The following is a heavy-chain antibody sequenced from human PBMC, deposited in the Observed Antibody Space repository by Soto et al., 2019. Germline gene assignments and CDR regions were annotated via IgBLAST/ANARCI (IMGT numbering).Heavy chain of an antibody. V-gene: IGHV2-26*01. D-gene: IGHD3-3*01. CDR3: ARGDTYYDFWSGYYPPNSYFDY. CDR1: GFSLSNARMG. J-gene: IGHJ4*02. CDR2: IFSNDEK. Sequence: QVTLKESGPVLVKPTETLTLTCTVSGFSLSNARMGVSWIRQPPGKALEWLAHIFSNDEKSYSTSLKSRLTISQDTSKSQVVLTMTNMDPVDTATYYCARGDTYYDFWSGYYPPNSYFDYWGQGTLVTVSS.